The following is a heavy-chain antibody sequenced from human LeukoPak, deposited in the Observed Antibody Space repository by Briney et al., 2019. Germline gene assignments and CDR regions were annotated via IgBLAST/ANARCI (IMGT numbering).Heavy chain of an antibody. CDR3: ARWPYCSGANCSRDY. V-gene: IGHV4-59*02. Sequence: SENLSRNGTVAGGSVSSYYWSWIRQPPGKGLEWIGYIYYSGSTYYNPSLKSRVTLSVGTSKNQFSLKLTSVTAADTAVYYCARWPYCSGANCSRDYWGQGTLVTVSS. CDR1: GGSVSSYY. D-gene: IGHD2-15*01. CDR2: IYYSGST. J-gene: IGHJ4*02.